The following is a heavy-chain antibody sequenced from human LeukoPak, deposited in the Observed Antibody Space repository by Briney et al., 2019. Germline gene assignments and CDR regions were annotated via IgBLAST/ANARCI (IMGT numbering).Heavy chain of an antibody. J-gene: IGHJ6*03. Sequence: GSGPTLVNPTETLTLTCTVSGFSLSNARMGVSWIRQPPGKALEWLAHIFSNDEKSYSTSLKSRLTISKATSKSQVVLTMTNMDPVDTATYYCARIGCSSTSCYYYYYYYMDVWGKGTTVTVSS. V-gene: IGHV2-26*01. CDR2: IFSNDEK. CDR1: GFSLSNARMG. CDR3: ARIGCSSTSCYYYYYYYMDV. D-gene: IGHD2-2*01.